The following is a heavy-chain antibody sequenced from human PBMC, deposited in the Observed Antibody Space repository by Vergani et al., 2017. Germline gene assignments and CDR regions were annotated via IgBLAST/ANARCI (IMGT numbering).Heavy chain of an antibody. J-gene: IGHJ5*02. CDR2: MNPNSGNT. D-gene: IGHD2-2*01. Sequence: VQLVESGGGLVKPGASVKVSCKASGYTFTSYDINWVRQATGQGLEWMGWMNPNSGNTGYAQKFQGRVTMTRNTSISTAYMELSSLRSEDTAVYYCARFRHYYCSSTSCYGFDPWGQGTLVTVSS. CDR3: ARFRHYYCSSTSCYGFDP. CDR1: GYTFTSYD. V-gene: IGHV1-8*01.